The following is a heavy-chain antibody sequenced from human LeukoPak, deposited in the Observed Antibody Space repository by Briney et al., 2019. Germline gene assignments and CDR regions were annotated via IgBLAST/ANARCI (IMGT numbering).Heavy chain of an antibody. CDR2: IYYSGST. V-gene: IGHV4-59*11. D-gene: IGHD6-6*01. J-gene: IGHJ4*02. CDR1: GGSISSHY. CDR3: ASLPYSSSSGAFDC. Sequence: SETLSLTCTVSGGSISSHYWSWIRQPPGKGLEWIGYIYYSGSTNYNPSLKSRVTISVDTSKNQFSLKLSSVTAADTAVYYCASLPYSSSSGAFDCWGQGTLVTVSS.